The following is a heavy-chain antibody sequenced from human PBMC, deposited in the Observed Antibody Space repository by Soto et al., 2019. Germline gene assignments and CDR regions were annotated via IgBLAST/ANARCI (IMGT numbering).Heavy chain of an antibody. D-gene: IGHD5-12*01. CDR1: GYTFTNYA. V-gene: IGHV1-3*04. CDR3: ARVSGYYLPDY. Sequence: ASVKVSCKASGYTFTNYATHWVRQAPGQRLEWKGRINTGNSNTKNSQNFQGRVTITRDTSASTAYMELSSLRSEDTAVYYCARVSGYYLPDYWGQGTLVTVSS. J-gene: IGHJ4*02. CDR2: INTGNSNT.